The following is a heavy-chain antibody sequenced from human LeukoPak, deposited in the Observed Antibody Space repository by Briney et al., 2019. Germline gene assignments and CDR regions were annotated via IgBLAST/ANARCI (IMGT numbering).Heavy chain of an antibody. J-gene: IGHJ4*02. D-gene: IGHD6-19*01. Sequence: PGGSLRLSCAASGFTFSSYWMHWVRQAPGKGLVWVSRINSDGSSTSYAGSVKGRFTISRDNAKNTLYLQMNSLRAEDTAVYYCAREDSSGWYVVVDYWGQGTLVTVSS. CDR2: INSDGSST. V-gene: IGHV3-74*01. CDR3: AREDSSGWYVVVDY. CDR1: GFTFSSYW.